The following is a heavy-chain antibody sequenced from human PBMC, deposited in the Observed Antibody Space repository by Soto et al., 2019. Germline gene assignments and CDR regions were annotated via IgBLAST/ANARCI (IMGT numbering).Heavy chain of an antibody. V-gene: IGHV4-34*01. CDR2: INHSGST. CDR1: GGSFSGYY. CDR3: ARGPLRFFRQVRGMDV. D-gene: IGHD3-3*01. J-gene: IGHJ6*02. Sequence: QVQLQQWGAGLLKPSETLSLTCAVYGGSFSGYYWSWIRQPPGKGLEWIGEINHSGSTNYNPSLKSRVTISVDTSKNQFSLKLSSVTAADTAVYYCARGPLRFFRQVRGMDVWGQGSTVTVSS.